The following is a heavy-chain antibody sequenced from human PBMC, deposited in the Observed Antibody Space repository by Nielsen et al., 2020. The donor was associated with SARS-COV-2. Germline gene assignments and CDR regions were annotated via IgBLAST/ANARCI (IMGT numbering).Heavy chain of an antibody. CDR1: GFTFSSYG. Sequence: GGSLRLSCAASGFTFSSYGMHWVRQAPGKGLEWVAVISYDGSNKYYADSVKGRFTISRDNSKNTLYLQMNSLRAEDTAVYYCARTPLPTYYDSSGYYLLDYWGQGTLVTVSS. CDR3: ARTPLPTYYDSSGYYLLDY. J-gene: IGHJ4*02. CDR2: ISYDGSNK. V-gene: IGHV3-30*03. D-gene: IGHD3-22*01.